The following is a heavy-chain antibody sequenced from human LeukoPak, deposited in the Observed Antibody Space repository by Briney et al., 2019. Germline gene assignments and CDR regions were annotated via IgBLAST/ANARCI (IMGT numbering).Heavy chain of an antibody. J-gene: IGHJ6*02. D-gene: IGHD3-22*01. CDR2: IYYSGST. V-gene: IGHV4-61*01. CDR3: ARYYDSSGYYGYYYYYYGMDV. CDR1: GGSVSSGSYY. Sequence: SGPGLVKPSETPSLTCTVSGGSVSSGSYYWSWIRQPPGKGLEWIGYIYYSGSTNYNPSLKSRVTISVDTSKNQFSLKLSSVTAADTAVYYCARYYDSSGYYGYYYYYYGMDVWGQGTTVTVSS.